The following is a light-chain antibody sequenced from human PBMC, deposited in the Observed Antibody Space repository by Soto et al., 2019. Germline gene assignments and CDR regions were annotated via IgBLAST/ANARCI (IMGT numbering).Light chain of an antibody. CDR2: LAS. V-gene: IGKV1-5*03. CDR1: QSISTS. J-gene: IGKJ1*01. Sequence: DVQMTQSPSTLSAFVGDRVTVTCRASQSISTSLAWYQQKPGKAPKLLIYLASNLESGVPARFSGSGSATDFTLSISSLQPDDFATYYCQQYKNYRTFGPGTKVDIK. CDR3: QQYKNYRT.